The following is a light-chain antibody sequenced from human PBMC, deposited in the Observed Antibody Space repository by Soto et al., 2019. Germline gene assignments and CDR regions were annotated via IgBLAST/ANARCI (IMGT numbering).Light chain of an antibody. CDR2: RAS. V-gene: IGKV3-20*01. Sequence: IVLTQSPGTLSLSPGERATLSCRASQIFSGGFLAWYQQKSGQAPRLLIYRASSRATGIPDRFSGSGSGTDFTLTISRLEPEDVAEYYCQHYDPSRRWTFGQGTKVDIK. J-gene: IGKJ1*01. CDR3: QHYDPSRRWT. CDR1: QIFSGGF.